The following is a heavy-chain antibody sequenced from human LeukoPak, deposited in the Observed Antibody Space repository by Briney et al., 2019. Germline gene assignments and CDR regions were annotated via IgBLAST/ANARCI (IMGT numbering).Heavy chain of an antibody. CDR1: GGSISSGGYY. V-gene: IGHV4-61*08. Sequence: SETLSLTCAVSGGSISSGGYYWSWIRQPPGKGLEWIGYIYYSGSTNYNPSLKSRVTISVDTSKNQFSLKLSSVTAADTAVYYCARELRNSVVARGAYYFDYWGQGTLVTVSS. J-gene: IGHJ4*02. D-gene: IGHD2-15*01. CDR2: IYYSGST. CDR3: ARELRNSVVARGAYYFDY.